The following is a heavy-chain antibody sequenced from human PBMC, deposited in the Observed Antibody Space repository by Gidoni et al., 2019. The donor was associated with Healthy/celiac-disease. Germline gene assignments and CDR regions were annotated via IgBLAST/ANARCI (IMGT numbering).Heavy chain of an antibody. V-gene: IGHV4-59*08. Sequence: QVQLQESGPGLVKPSETLSLPCTVSGGSISSYYWSWIRQPPGKGLEWIGYIYYSGSTNYNPSLMRRVTISVDTSKNQFSLKLSSVTAADTAVYYCARGPLPGITMVRGGIKSPLWGQGTLVTVSS. J-gene: IGHJ4*02. CDR2: IYYSGST. D-gene: IGHD3-10*01. CDR1: GGSISSYY. CDR3: ARGPLPGITMVRGGIKSPL.